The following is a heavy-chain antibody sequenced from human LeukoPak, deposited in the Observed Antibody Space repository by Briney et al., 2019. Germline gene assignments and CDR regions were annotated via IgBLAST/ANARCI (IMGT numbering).Heavy chain of an antibody. D-gene: IGHD2-21*02. Sequence: PGGSLRLSCAASGFTFRNYALSWVRQAPGKGLEWVPAIHSSGGSNTYYADSVKGRFTISRDHFKNTLYLQMNSLRAEDTAVYYCAKDGCGGDCSWYFDLWGRGTLVTVSS. CDR1: GFTFRNYA. J-gene: IGHJ2*01. V-gene: IGHV3-23*01. CDR2: IHSSGGSNT. CDR3: AKDGCGGDCSWYFDL.